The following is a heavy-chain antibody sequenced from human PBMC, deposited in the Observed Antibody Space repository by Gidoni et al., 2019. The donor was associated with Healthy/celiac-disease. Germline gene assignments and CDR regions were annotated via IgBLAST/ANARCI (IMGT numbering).Heavy chain of an antibody. CDR3: ASSIFGVVINHYYYYYMDV. CDR1: GGSISSGSYY. V-gene: IGHV4-61*02. J-gene: IGHJ6*03. CDR2: IYTSGST. D-gene: IGHD3-3*01. Sequence: QVQLQESGPGLVKPSQTLSLPCTVSGGSISSGSYYWSWIRQPAGKGLEWIGRIYTSGSTNYNPSLKSRVTISVDTSKNQFSLKLSSVTAADTAVYYCASSIFGVVINHYYYYYMDVWGKGTTVTVSS.